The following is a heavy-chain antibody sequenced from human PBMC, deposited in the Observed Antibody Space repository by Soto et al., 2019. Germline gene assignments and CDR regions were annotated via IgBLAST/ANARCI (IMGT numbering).Heavy chain of an antibody. V-gene: IGHV4-34*01. D-gene: IGHD3-9*01. Sequence: QVQLQQWGAGLLKPSETLSLTCAVYGGSFSGYYWSWIRQPPGKGLEWIGEINHSGSTNYNPSLKXXVXIXXDTSKNQFSLKLSSVTAADTAVYYCAISTTGPWNYWGQGTLVTVSS. CDR3: AISTTGPWNY. J-gene: IGHJ4*02. CDR1: GGSFSGYY. CDR2: INHSGST.